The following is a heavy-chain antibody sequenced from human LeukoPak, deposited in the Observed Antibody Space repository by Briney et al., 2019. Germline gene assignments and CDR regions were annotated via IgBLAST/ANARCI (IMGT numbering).Heavy chain of an antibody. CDR3: ARMIDSSSSKDYYYMDV. V-gene: IGHV4-30-2*01. Sequence: SQTLSLTCTVSGGSISSGGYYWSWIRQPPGKGLEWIGYIYHSGSTYYNPSLKSRVTISVDRSKNQFSLKLSSVTAADTAVYYCARMIDSSSSKDYYYMDVWGKGTTVTVSS. CDR1: GGSISSGGYY. J-gene: IGHJ6*03. CDR2: IYHSGST. D-gene: IGHD6-6*01.